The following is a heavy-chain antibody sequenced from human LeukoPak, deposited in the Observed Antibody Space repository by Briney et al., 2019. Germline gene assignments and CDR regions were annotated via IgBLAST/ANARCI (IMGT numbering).Heavy chain of an antibody. J-gene: IGHJ4*02. Sequence: QSGGSLRLSCAASGFPFSSYAMSWVRQAPGKGLEWVSAISGSGGSTYYADSVKGRFTISRDNSKNTLYLQMNSLRAEDTAVYYCAKDNNWNYEEELDYWGQGTLVTVSS. CDR1: GFPFSSYA. D-gene: IGHD1-7*01. CDR3: AKDNNWNYEEELDY. CDR2: ISGSGGST. V-gene: IGHV3-23*01.